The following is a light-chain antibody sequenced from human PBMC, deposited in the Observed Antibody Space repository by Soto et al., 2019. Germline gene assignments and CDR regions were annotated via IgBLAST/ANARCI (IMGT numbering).Light chain of an antibody. CDR1: QGISSY. J-gene: IGKJ2*01. Sequence: AIRMTQSPSSFSASTGDRVTITCRASQGISSYLAWYQQKPGKAPKLLIYAASTLQSGVPSSCSGSGSGTDFTLTSSCLQSEDFATYYCQQYYSYPPLTFGQGTKLEIK. CDR2: AAS. V-gene: IGKV1-8*01. CDR3: QQYYSYPPLT.